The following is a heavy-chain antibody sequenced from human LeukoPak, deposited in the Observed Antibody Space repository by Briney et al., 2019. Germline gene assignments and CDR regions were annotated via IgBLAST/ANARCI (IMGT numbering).Heavy chain of an antibody. J-gene: IGHJ4*02. CDR2: ISSSSVYI. CDR3: GREGLGYCSSASCYGSPYFDY. D-gene: IGHD2-2*01. Sequence: GGSLRLSCAGSGFTFSDYTMNWVRQAPGKGLEWVSPISSSSVYIYYTDSLKGRFTISRDNAKNSLYLQMNSLRDEDTAVYYCGREGLGYCSSASCYGSPYFDYWGQGALVTVSS. V-gene: IGHV3-21*01. CDR1: GFTFSDYT.